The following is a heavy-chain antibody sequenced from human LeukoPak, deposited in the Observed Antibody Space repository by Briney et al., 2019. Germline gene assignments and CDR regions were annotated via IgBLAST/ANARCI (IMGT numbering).Heavy chain of an antibody. Sequence: PGGSLRLSCAASGFTVSSNYMSWVRQAPGKGLEWVSAISNNGGYTYYADSVQGRFTISRDNSKSTLCLQMNSLRAEGTAVYYCAKQLGYCSDGSCYFPYWGQGTLVTVSS. CDR1: GFTVSSNY. D-gene: IGHD2-15*01. CDR3: AKQLGYCSDGSCYFPY. V-gene: IGHV3-23*01. J-gene: IGHJ4*02. CDR2: ISNNGGYT.